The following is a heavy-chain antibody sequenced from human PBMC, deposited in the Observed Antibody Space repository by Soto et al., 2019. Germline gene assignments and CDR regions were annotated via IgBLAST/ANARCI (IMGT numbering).Heavy chain of an antibody. Sequence: GASVKVSCKASGYTFTGYYIHWVRQAPGQGLEWMGWINPNSGGTNYAQKFQGRVTMTRDTSINTAYMDLSRLRSDDTAVYYCARDLLSSSWYFRYYYYGMDVWGQGTTVTVSS. CDR3: ARDLLSSSWYFRYYYYGMDV. D-gene: IGHD6-13*01. V-gene: IGHV1-2*02. CDR2: INPNSGGT. J-gene: IGHJ6*02. CDR1: GYTFTGYY.